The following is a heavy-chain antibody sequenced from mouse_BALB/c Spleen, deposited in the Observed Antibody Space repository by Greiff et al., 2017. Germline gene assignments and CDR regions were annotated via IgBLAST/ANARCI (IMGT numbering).Heavy chain of an antibody. Sequence: VQLQQPGAELVKPGASVKLSCKASGYTFTSYWMHWVKQRPGQGLEWIGEINPSNGRTNYNEKFKSKATLTVDKSSSTAYMQLSSLTSEDSAVYYCASYYYGSSHWYFDVWGSGTTVTVSS. J-gene: IGHJ1*01. V-gene: IGHV1S81*02. CDR1: GYTFTSYW. CDR2: INPSNGRT. CDR3: ASYYYGSSHWYFDV. D-gene: IGHD1-1*01.